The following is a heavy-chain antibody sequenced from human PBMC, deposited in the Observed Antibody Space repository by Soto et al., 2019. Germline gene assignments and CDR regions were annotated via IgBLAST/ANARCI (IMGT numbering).Heavy chain of an antibody. J-gene: IGHJ5*02. D-gene: IGHD2-2*01. V-gene: IGHV1-3*01. CDR1: GYTFTSYA. CDR2: INAGNGNT. CDR3: ARDKYSSASLNWFDT. Sequence: QVQLVQSGAEVKKPGASVKVSCKASGYTFTSYAMHWVRQAPGQRLEWMGWINAGNGNTKYSQKFQGRVTITRDTSACTAYKELSSLRSEDTAVYYCARDKYSSASLNWFDTWGKGTLVSVAS.